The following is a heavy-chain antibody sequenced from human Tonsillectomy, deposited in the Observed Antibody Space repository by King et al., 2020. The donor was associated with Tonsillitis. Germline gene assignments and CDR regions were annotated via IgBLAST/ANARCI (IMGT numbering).Heavy chain of an antibody. D-gene: IGHD3-16*01. J-gene: IGHJ3*02. CDR3: ATSYNYDYHALYRAFDI. V-gene: IGHV5-51*01. CDR1: GYW. CDR2: IYPGDSDT. Sequence: VQLVESGAEVKKPGESLKISCKGSGYWIGWVRQMPGKGLEWMGIIYPGDSDTRYSPSFQGQVTISADKSISTAYLQWSSLKASDTAMYYCATSYNYDYHALYRAFDIWGQGTMVTVSS.